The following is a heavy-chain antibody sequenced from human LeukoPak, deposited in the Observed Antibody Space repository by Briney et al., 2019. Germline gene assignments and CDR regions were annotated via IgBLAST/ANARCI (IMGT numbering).Heavy chain of an antibody. V-gene: IGHV4-30-4*08. Sequence: PSQTLSLTCTVSGGSISSGDYYWSWIRQPPRKGLEWIGYIYYSGSTYYNPSLKSRVTISVDTSKNQFSLKLSSVTAADTAVYYCARVSVELSNWFDPWGQGTLVTVSS. CDR1: GGSISSGDYY. CDR2: IYYSGST. CDR3: ARVSVELSNWFDP. D-gene: IGHD4-23*01. J-gene: IGHJ5*02.